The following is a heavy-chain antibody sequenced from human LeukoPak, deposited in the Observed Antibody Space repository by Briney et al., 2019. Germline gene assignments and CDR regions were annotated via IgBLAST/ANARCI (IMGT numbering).Heavy chain of an antibody. CDR3: AREVITDAFDI. CDR2: IIPIFGTA. V-gene: IGHV1-69*05. J-gene: IGHJ3*02. D-gene: IGHD3-22*01. CDR1: GGTFSSYA. Sequence: SVKVSCKASGGTFSSYAISWVRQAPGQGLEWMGGIIPIFGTANYAQKFQGRVTMTRNTSISTAYMELSSLRSEDTAVYYCAREVITDAFDIWGQGTMVTVSS.